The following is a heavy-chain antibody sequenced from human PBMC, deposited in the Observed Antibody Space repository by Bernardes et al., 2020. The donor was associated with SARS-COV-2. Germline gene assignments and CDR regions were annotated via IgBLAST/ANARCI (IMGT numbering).Heavy chain of an antibody. D-gene: IGHD5-18*01. V-gene: IGHV3-48*03. CDR1: GFTFSSSV. CDR2: ISTVGSTK. CDR3: AREYTYGFDS. Sequence: GGSLRLSCAASGFTFSSSVMNWVRQAPGKGLEWVSYISTVGSTKYYADSVKGRFTISRDNAKNSLYLQMNSRRAEDTAVYYCAREYTYGFDSWGQGTLVTVSS. J-gene: IGHJ4*02.